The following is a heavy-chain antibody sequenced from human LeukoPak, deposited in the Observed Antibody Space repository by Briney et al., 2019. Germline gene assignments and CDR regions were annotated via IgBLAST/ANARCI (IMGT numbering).Heavy chain of an antibody. D-gene: IGHD2-21*01. CDR2: INHSGST. CDR1: GGSFSGYY. Sequence: SETLSLTCAVYGGSFSGYYWSWIRQPPGKGLEWIGEINHSGSTNYNPSLKSRVTISVDTSKNQFSLKLSSVTAADTAVYYCARRLISFKRVDFDYWGQGTLVTVSS. CDR3: ARRLISFKRVDFDY. J-gene: IGHJ4*02. V-gene: IGHV4-34*01.